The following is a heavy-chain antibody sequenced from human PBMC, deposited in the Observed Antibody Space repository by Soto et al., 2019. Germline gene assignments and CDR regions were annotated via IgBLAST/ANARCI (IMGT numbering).Heavy chain of an antibody. J-gene: IGHJ4*02. V-gene: IGHV4-31*03. CDR3: ASGDSSRWYYFDY. CDR2: IYYSGTT. D-gene: IGHD6-13*01. CDR1: GGSISSSGYY. Sequence: QVQLQESGPGLVKPSQTLSLTCTVSGGSISSSGYYWSWIRQHPGKGLEWIGYIYYSGTTYYNQSLKSRVAISVDTSKNQFSLKLSSVTAADTAVYYCASGDSSRWYYFDYWGQGTLVTGSS.